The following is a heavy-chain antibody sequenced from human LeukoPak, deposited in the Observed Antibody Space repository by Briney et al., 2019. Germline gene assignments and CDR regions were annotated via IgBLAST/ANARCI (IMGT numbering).Heavy chain of an antibody. J-gene: IGHJ4*02. D-gene: IGHD3-22*01. CDR1: GFTFSSYW. CDR2: IKQGGSEK. Sequence: GGSLRLSCAASGFTFSSYWMSWVRQAPGKGLEWVANIKQGGSEKYYVDSVKGRFTISRDNAKNSLYLQMNSLGAEDTAVYYCARGGTELVIPTYWGQGILVTVSS. V-gene: IGHV3-7*01. CDR3: ARGGTELVIPTY.